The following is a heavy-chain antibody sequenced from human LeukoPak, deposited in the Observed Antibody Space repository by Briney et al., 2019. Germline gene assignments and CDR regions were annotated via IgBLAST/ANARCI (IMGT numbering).Heavy chain of an antibody. J-gene: IGHJ4*02. CDR2: IYYSGST. CDR1: GCSISSSKHY. CDR3: ARGVGSSWYYVYY. V-gene: IGHV4-39*07. Sequence: SETLSLTCIVSGCSISSSKHYWGGLRQPPGKGLEGIGRIYYSGSTYYNPSLKSRVAISVHTSKNQFSLKLSSVTAADTAVYYCARGVGSSWYYVYYWGQGTLVTVSS. D-gene: IGHD6-13*01.